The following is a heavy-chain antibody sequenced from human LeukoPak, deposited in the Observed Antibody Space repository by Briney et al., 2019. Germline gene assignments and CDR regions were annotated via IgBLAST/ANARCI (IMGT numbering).Heavy chain of an antibody. D-gene: IGHD1-26*01. CDR1: GFTFSSYS. CDR3: ARVAVGSYGDY. Sequence: GGSLRLSCAASGFTFSSYSMNWVRQAPGKGLEWVSSISSSSYIYYADSVKGRFTISRDNAKNSLYLQMNSLRAEDTAVYYCARVAVGSYGDYWGQGTLVTVSS. CDR2: ISSSSYI. J-gene: IGHJ4*02. V-gene: IGHV3-21*01.